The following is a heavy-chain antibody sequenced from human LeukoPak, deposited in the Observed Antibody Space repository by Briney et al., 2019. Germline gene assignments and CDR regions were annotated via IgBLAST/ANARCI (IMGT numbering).Heavy chain of an antibody. CDR1: GFTLSSYA. V-gene: IGHV3-23*01. CDR3: AKQSAGSAAWYSLHYDF. CDR2: VDGGGGGT. D-gene: IGHD6-13*01. Sequence: GGSLRLSCAASGFTLSSYAMTWVRQAPGRGLEWVSSVDGGGGGTYYADSVKGRFTISRDNSRDTLYLQMNGLRAEDTAVYFCAKQSAGSAAWYSLHYDFWGQGTLVTVSS. J-gene: IGHJ4*02.